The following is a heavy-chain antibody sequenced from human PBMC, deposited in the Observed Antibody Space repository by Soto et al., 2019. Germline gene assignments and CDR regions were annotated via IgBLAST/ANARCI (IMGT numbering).Heavy chain of an antibody. CDR1: GFTFSDYY. J-gene: IGHJ4*02. CDR3: ARGRSDDYFDY. Sequence: EVQLVESGGGLVQPGGSLRLSCAASGFTFSDYYMTWVRQSPGRGLEWVGNIKQDGSEKYYVDSLKGRFSISRDNAKKSLYLQMNSLRVEDTAVYYCARGRSDDYFDYWGQGTLVTVSS. D-gene: IGHD2-15*01. V-gene: IGHV3-7*01. CDR2: IKQDGSEK.